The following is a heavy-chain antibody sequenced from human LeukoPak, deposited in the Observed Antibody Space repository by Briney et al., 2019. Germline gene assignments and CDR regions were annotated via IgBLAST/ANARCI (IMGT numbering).Heavy chain of an antibody. Sequence: GGSPRLSCAASGFTFTHYWMCWVRQAPGKGLEWVANIHQDGSIQYYLDSVEGRFTISRDNAKNSLYLQMDNLRAEDTAVYYCSNGIYSSSYWGRGTLVTVSS. V-gene: IGHV3-7*01. CDR2: IHQDGSIQ. J-gene: IGHJ4*02. CDR1: GFTFTHYW. D-gene: IGHD6-6*01. CDR3: SNGIYSSSY.